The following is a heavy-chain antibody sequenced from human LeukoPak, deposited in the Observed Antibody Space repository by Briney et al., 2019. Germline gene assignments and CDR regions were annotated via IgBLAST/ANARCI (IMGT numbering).Heavy chain of an antibody. Sequence: GGSLRLSCAASGFTFSSYAMSWVRQAPGKGLEWVSAISGSGGSTYYADSVKGRFTISRDNSKNTLYLQMNSLRAEDTAVYYCAKDPAYYYDSSGYTYWGQGTLVTVSS. CDR1: GFTFSSYA. D-gene: IGHD3-22*01. V-gene: IGHV3-23*01. J-gene: IGHJ4*02. CDR2: ISGSGGST. CDR3: AKDPAYYYDSSGYTY.